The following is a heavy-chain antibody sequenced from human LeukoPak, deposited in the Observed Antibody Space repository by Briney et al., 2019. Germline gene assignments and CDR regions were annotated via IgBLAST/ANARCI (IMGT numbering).Heavy chain of an antibody. V-gene: IGHV3-23*01. J-gene: IGHJ4*02. CDR1: GFTFSSYA. CDR3: ASVHSSGYYY. D-gene: IGHD3-22*01. CDR2: ISGSGGST. Sequence: PGGSLRLSCAASGFTFSSYAMSWVRQAPGKGLEWVSDISGSGGSTYYADSVKGRFTISRDNSKNTLYLQMNSLRAEDTAVYYCASVHSSGYYYWGQGTLVTVSS.